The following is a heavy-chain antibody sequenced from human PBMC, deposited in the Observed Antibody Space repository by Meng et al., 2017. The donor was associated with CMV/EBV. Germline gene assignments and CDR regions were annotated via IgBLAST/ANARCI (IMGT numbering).Heavy chain of an antibody. J-gene: IGHJ6*02. CDR1: GFTFSSYE. D-gene: IGHD2-2*01. V-gene: IGHV3-48*03. CDR2: ISSSGSTI. CDR3: ARDDATSYYYYYGMDV. Sequence: LSLTCAASGFTFSSYEMNWVRQAPGKGLEWVSYISSSGSTIYYADSVKGRFTISRDNAKNSLYLQMNSLRAEDTAVYYCARDDATSYYYYYGMDVWGQGTTVTVSS.